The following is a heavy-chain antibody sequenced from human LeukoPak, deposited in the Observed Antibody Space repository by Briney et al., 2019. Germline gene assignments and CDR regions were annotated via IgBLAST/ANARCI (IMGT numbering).Heavy chain of an antibody. CDR1: GYSINSGYY. CDR3: GRYRRGMVVVPAADWYFDL. J-gene: IGHJ2*01. V-gene: IGHV4-38-2*02. Sequence: PSETLSLTCTVSGYSINSGYYWVWIRQPPGKGLEWIGSIYRTGSTNYNPSLKSRVTISLDTSKNQFSLKLSSVTAADTAVYYCGRYRRGMVVVPAADWYFDLWGRGTLVTVSS. D-gene: IGHD2-2*01. CDR2: IYRTGST.